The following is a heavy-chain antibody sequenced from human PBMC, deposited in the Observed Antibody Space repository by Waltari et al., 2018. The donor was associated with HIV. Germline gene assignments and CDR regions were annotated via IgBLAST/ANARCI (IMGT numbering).Heavy chain of an antibody. J-gene: IGHJ6*02. CDR3: ARFGDCGGECYRYYYYVMDV. V-gene: IGHV1-18*01. Sequence: QGQLVQSGAEVKKPGASVKVSCKASGYSFNNYGISWVRQAHGQGLEWMGWVSTHNGNTNSAPNRQGRVTMTTDTSTTTAYMDLRSRTSDDTAVYYCARFGDCGGECYRYYYYVMDVWGQGTTVTVSS. CDR2: VSTHNGNT. D-gene: IGHD2-21*01. CDR1: GYSFNNYG.